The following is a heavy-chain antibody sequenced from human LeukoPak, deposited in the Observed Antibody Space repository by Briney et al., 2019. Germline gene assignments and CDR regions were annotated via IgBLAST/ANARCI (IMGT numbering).Heavy chain of an antibody. J-gene: IGHJ3*02. CDR2: ISWNSGTI. V-gene: IGHV3-9*01. D-gene: IGHD1-7*01. CDR3: AKDVTGTGAFDI. Sequence: GGSLRLSCAASGFTFDDYAMHWVRQAPGKGLEWVSGISWNSGTIGYADSVKGRFTISRDNAKNSLYLQMHSLRAADTAFYFCAKDVTGTGAFDIWGQGTMVTVSS. CDR1: GFTFDDYA.